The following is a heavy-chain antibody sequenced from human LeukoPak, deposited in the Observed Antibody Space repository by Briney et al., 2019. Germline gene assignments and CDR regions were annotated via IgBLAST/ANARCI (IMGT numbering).Heavy chain of an antibody. D-gene: IGHD3-9*01. V-gene: IGHV3-21*01. J-gene: IGHJ4*02. CDR2: ISSSSSYI. CDR1: GFTFSNAW. Sequence: GGSLRLPCAASGFTFSNAWMSWVRQAPGKGLEWVSSISSSSSYIYYADSVKGRFTISRDNAKNSLYLQMNSLRAEDTAVYYCARGVRYFDREYWGQGTLVTVSS. CDR3: ARGVRYFDREY.